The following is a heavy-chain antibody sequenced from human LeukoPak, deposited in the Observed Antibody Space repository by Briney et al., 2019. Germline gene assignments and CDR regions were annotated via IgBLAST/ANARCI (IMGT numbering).Heavy chain of an antibody. J-gene: IGHJ4*02. CDR3: ASPRRDGYNSGPIDFDY. D-gene: IGHD5-24*01. CDR2: IIPILGIA. V-gene: IGHV1-69*04. CDR1: GFTFTNYG. Sequence: ASVKVSCKASGFTFTNYGLSWVRQAPGQGLEWMGRIIPILGIANYAQKFQGRVTITADKSTSTAYMELSSLRSEDTAVYYCASPRRDGYNSGPIDFDYWGQGTLVTVSS.